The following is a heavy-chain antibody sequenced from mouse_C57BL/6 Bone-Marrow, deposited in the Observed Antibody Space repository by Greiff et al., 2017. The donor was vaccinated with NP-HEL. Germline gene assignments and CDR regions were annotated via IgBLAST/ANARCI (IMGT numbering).Heavy chain of an antibody. CDR1: GYTFTSYG. CDR3: AREFITTVVAPFAY. D-gene: IGHD1-1*01. V-gene: IGHV1-81*01. CDR2: IYPRSGNT. J-gene: IGHJ3*01. Sequence: QVQLQQSGAELARPGASVKLSCKASGYTFTSYGISWVKQRTGQGLEWIGEIYPRSGNTYYNEKFKGKATLTADKSSSTAYMELRSLTSEDSAVYFCAREFITTVVAPFAYWGQGTLVTVSA.